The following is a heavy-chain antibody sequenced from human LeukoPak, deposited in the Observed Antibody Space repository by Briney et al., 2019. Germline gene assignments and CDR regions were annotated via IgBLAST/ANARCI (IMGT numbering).Heavy chain of an antibody. CDR1: GDSISSYY. V-gene: IGHV4-59*01. CDR3: ARGACINGSCYGWFDP. D-gene: IGHD2-15*01. Sequence: SETLSLTCTVSGDSISSYYWSWLRQPPGKGLEWIGFIYYSGSTNYNPSLKSRVTISVDTSKNQFSLKLTSVTAADTAVYYCARGACINGSCYGWFDPWGQGTLVTVSS. J-gene: IGHJ5*02. CDR2: IYYSGST.